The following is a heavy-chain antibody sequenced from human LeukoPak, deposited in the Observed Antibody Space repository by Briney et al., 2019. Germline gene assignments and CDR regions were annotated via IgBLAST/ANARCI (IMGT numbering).Heavy chain of an antibody. CDR1: GGTFSSYA. CDR3: ARSTVTTLGWFDP. V-gene: IGHV1-18*01. D-gene: IGHD4-17*01. CDR2: ISAYNGNT. J-gene: IGHJ5*02. Sequence: ASVKVSCKASGGTFSSYAISWVRQAPGQGLEWMGWISAYNGNTNYAQKLQGRVTMTTDTSTSTAYMELRSLRSDDTAVYYCARSTVTTLGWFDPWGQGTLVTVSS.